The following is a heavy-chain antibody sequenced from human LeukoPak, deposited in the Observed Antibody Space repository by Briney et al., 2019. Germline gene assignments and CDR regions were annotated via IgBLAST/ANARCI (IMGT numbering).Heavy chain of an antibody. D-gene: IGHD3-22*01. CDR1: GYTFTSYA. CDR3: ARETLTYCYDSSGYFSWFDP. J-gene: IGHJ5*02. Sequence: ASVKVSCKASGYTFTSYAMHWVRQAPGQRLEWMGWINVGNGNTKYSQKFQGRVTITRDTSASTAYMELSSLRSEDTAVYYCARETLTYCYDSSGYFSWFDPWGQGTLVTVSS. V-gene: IGHV1-3*01. CDR2: INVGNGNT.